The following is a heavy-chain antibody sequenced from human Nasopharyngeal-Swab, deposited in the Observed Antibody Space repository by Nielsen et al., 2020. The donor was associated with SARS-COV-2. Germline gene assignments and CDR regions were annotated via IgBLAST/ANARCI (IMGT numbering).Heavy chain of an antibody. CDR1: GFPFSSSE. D-gene: IGHD1-26*01. J-gene: IGHJ4*02. Sequence: GSLKISCSASGFPFSSSEITWVRQAPGKGLEWVSYISSSGNTMYYADSVKGRFTISRDNAKNSLYLQMNSLRAEDTAVYYCARGPGGSYFDSWGQGTLVTVSS. CDR2: ISSSGNTM. V-gene: IGHV3-48*03. CDR3: ARGPGGSYFDS.